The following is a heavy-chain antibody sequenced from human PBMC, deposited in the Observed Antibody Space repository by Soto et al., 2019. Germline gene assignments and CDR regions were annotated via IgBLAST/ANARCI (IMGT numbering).Heavy chain of an antibody. Sequence: QVQLVESGGGVVQPGRSLRLSCAASGFTFSSYGMHWVRQAPGKGLEWVAVISYDGSNKYYADSVKGRFTISRDNSKNTLYLQMNSLRDEDTAVYYCAKCYDISGYYHFDYWGQGTLVTVSS. J-gene: IGHJ4*02. V-gene: IGHV3-30*18. D-gene: IGHD3-22*01. CDR2: ISYDGSNK. CDR3: AKCYDISGYYHFDY. CDR1: GFTFSSYG.